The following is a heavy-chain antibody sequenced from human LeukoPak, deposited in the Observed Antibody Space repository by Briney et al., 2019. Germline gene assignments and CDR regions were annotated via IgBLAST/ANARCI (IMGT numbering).Heavy chain of an antibody. CDR1: GGSISSGDYY. CDR2: IYYSGST. V-gene: IGHV4-30-4*01. CDR3: ARWCYGRGQLSSCRDRNFDY. J-gene: IGHJ4*02. D-gene: IGHD3-16*02. Sequence: SETLSLTCTVSGGSISSGDYYWSWIRQPPGKGLEWIGYIYYSGSTYYNPSLKSRVTISVDTSKNQFSLKLSSVTAADTAVYYCARWCYGRGQLSSCRDRNFDYWGQGTLVTVSS.